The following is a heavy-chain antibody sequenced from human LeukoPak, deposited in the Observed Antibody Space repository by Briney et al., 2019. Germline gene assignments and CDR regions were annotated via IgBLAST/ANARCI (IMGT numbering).Heavy chain of an antibody. J-gene: IGHJ4*02. CDR3: ANQYCGSNCYSGFDY. Sequence: GSLRLSCAASGFTFSNSAMSWVRQAPGKGLEWVSSISGSGGSTYYAGSVKGRFTISRDNSKNTLYLQMNSLRAEDTAVYYCANQYCGSNCYSGFDYWGQGTLVTVSS. D-gene: IGHD2-21*02. V-gene: IGHV3-23*01. CDR1: GFTFSNSA. CDR2: ISGSGGST.